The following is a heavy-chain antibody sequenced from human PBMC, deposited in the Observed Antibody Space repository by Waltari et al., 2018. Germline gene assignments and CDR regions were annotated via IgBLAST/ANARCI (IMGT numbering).Heavy chain of an antibody. V-gene: IGHV3-23*01. J-gene: IGHJ4*02. D-gene: IGHD3-22*01. Sequence: EEHLLESGGGLAQPGGSLRLSCAASGFNFISYAMRWVRQAPGKGLGWVSGISESGVITKYADSVKGRFTVSRDNSKNTVFLHLNSLRAEDTAIYYCARHLYSIDYLELAKWGQGTLVTVSS. CDR1: GFNFISYA. CDR3: ARHLYSIDYLELAK. CDR2: ISESGVIT.